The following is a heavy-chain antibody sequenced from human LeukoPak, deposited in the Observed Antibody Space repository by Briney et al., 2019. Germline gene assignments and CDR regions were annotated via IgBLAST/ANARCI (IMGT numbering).Heavy chain of an antibody. J-gene: IGHJ4*02. CDR1: GYTFTSYG. D-gene: IGHD6-19*01. V-gene: IGHV1-18*01. Sequence: ASVKDSCKASGYTFTSYGISWVRQAPGQGLEWMGWISAYNGNTNYAQKLQGRVTMTTDTSTSTAYMELRSLRSDDTAVYYCARAGGTIAVAGNFDYWGQGTLVTVSS. CDR2: ISAYNGNT. CDR3: ARAGGTIAVAGNFDY.